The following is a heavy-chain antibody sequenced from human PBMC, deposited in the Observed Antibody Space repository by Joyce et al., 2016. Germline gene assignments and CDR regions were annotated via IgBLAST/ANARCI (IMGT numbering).Heavy chain of an antibody. CDR1: GYTFTNYT. V-gene: IGHV1-46*01. J-gene: IGHJ2*01. D-gene: IGHD3-10*01. Sequence: QVQLVQSGAEVKKPGASVRVSCKASGYTFTNYTVHWVRQAPGHGLEWMGRIKPNGGSASCDQKFQGRITMTRDTSTSTVYMELSSLGYEDTAVYYCARVRSGGENWWSFDLWGRGTLVIVSS. CDR2: IKPNGGSA. CDR3: ARVRSGGENWWSFDL.